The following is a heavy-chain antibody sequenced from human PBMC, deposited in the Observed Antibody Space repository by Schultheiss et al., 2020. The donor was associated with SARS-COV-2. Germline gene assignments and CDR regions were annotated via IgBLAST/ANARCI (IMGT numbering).Heavy chain of an antibody. D-gene: IGHD6-13*01. Sequence: GESKISCKGSGYSFTSYWIGWVRQLPGKGLEWMGIIYPGDSDTRYSPSFQGQVTISADKSISTAYLQWSSLKASDTAMYYCARHGAVGSSWYYYYYGMDVWGQGTTVTVSS. J-gene: IGHJ6*02. CDR3: ARHGAVGSSWYYYYYGMDV. CDR2: IYPGDSDT. CDR1: GYSFTSYW. V-gene: IGHV5-51*01.